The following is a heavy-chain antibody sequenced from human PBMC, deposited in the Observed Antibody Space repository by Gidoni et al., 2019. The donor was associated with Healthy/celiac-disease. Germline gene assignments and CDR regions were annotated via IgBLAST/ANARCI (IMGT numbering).Heavy chain of an antibody. Sequence: QVQLVESGGGVVQPGRYLRLSCAASGFPFSRYGMHWVRQAPGKGLEWVAVISYDGINKYYADSVKGRFTISRDNSKNTLYLQMNSLRAEDTAVYDCAKDDGYSSVWGKGTTVTVSS. V-gene: IGHV3-30*18. D-gene: IGHD6-19*01. J-gene: IGHJ6*04. CDR3: AKDDGYSSV. CDR1: GFPFSRYG. CDR2: ISYDGINK.